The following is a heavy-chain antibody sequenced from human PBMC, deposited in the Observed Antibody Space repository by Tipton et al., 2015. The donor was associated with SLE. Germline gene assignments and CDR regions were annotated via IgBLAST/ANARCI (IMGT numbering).Heavy chain of an antibody. CDR3: ARGRDYYGFFDS. V-gene: IGHV4-38-2*02. CDR1: GYSISSGYY. J-gene: IGHJ4*02. D-gene: IGHD3-10*01. Sequence: GLVKPSETLSLTCSVSGYSISSGYYWGWIRQSPGKGLEWIGSMYHSGSTHYNPSLRSRVSISVDTSKKQFSLYLSSVTAADTAVYFCARGRDYYGFFDSWGQGTLVTVSS. CDR2: MYHSGST.